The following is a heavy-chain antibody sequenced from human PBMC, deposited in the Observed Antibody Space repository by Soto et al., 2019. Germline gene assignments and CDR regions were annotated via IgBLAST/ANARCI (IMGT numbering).Heavy chain of an antibody. Sequence: GGSLRLSCAASGFTFSSYSMNWVRQAPGKGLEWVSSISSSSSYIYYADSVKGRFTISRDNAKNSLYLQMNSLRAEDTAVYYCARENDSSGYYYDYWGQGTLVTVSS. V-gene: IGHV3-21*01. CDR2: ISSSSSYI. J-gene: IGHJ4*02. CDR3: ARENDSSGYYYDY. CDR1: GFTFSSYS. D-gene: IGHD3-22*01.